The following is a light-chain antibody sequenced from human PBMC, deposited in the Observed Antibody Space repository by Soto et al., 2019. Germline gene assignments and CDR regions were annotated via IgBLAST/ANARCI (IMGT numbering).Light chain of an antibody. V-gene: IGKV3-15*01. CDR3: QHYNELPLT. CDR1: QSVSTN. Sequence: EIVMTQSPATLSVSPGGRATLSCRASQSVSTNLAWYQQKPGQGPRLLIFGASTRALGIPARFSGSGSGTDFTLTISSLQSEDFAVYYCQHYNELPLTFGGGTKVDIK. J-gene: IGKJ4*01. CDR2: GAS.